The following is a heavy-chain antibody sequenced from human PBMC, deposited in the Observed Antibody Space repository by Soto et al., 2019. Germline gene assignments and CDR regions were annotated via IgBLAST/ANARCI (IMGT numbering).Heavy chain of an antibody. CDR2: IYYSGST. CDR3: ARVQWDYDIWTGPRGRRWFDP. D-gene: IGHD3-9*01. Sequence: PAETLSLTCTVSGGSVSSGSYYWSWIRQPPGKGLERIGYIYYSGSTNYNPSLKSRVTISVDTSKNQFSLKLSSVTAADTAVYYCARVQWDYDIWTGPRGRRWFDPWGQGTLVTVS. CDR1: GGSVSSGSYY. V-gene: IGHV4-61*01. J-gene: IGHJ5*02.